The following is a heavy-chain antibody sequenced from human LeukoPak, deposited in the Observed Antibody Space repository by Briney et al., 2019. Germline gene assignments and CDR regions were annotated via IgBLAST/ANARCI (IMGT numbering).Heavy chain of an antibody. V-gene: IGHV3-30-3*01. Sequence: GGSLRLSCAASGFTFSSYAMHWVRQAPGKGLEWVAVISYDGSNKYYADSVKGRFTISRDNSKNTLYLQMNSLRAEDTAVYYCVRSPIYEWLRLGTFDYWGQGTLVTVSS. D-gene: IGHD5-12*01. CDR2: ISYDGSNK. J-gene: IGHJ4*02. CDR3: VRSPIYEWLRLGTFDY. CDR1: GFTFSSYA.